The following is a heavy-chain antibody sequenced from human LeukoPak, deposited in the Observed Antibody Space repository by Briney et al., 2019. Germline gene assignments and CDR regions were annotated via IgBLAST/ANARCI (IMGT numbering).Heavy chain of an antibody. D-gene: IGHD5-18*01. CDR3: AGELRGYSYGPVYDAFDI. J-gene: IGHJ3*02. CDR2: IYYSGST. V-gene: IGHV4-59*12. Sequence: SETLSLTCTVSGGSISSYYWSWIRQPPGKGLEWIGYIYYSGSTYYNPSLKSRVTISVDTSKNQFSLKLSSVTAADTAVYYCAGELRGYSYGPVYDAFDIWGQGTMVTVSS. CDR1: GGSISSYY.